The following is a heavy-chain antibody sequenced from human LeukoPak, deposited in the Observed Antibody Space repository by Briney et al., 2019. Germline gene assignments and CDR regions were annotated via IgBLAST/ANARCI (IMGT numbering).Heavy chain of an antibody. V-gene: IGHV1-3*01. CDR3: ARDFSTWEHLRY. D-gene: IGHD1-26*01. CDR1: GYTFSSYG. J-gene: IGHJ4*02. CDR2: INAGNGNT. Sequence: ASVKVSCKASGYTFSSYGISWVRQAPGQRLEWMGWINAGNGNTKYSQKFQGRVTITRDTSASTAYMELSSLRSEDTAVYYCARDFSTWEHLRYWGQGTLVTVSS.